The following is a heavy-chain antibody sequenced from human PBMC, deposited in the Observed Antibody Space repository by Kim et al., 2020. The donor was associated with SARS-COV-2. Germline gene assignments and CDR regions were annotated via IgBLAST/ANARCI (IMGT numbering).Heavy chain of an antibody. CDR3: AREPGVIRSVAFDI. D-gene: IGHD3-22*01. J-gene: IGHJ3*02. Sequence: AQKLQGRVTMTTDTSTSTAYMELRSLRSDDTAVYYCAREPGVIRSVAFDIWGQGTMVTVSS. V-gene: IGHV1-18*01.